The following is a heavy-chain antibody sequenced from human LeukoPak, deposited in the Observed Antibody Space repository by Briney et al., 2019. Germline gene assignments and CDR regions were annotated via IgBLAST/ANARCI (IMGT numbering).Heavy chain of an antibody. CDR2: ISGSGGNT. CDR3: AKLTSFTVTTSYGMDV. Sequence: ETLSLTCAVYGGSFSGYYWSWIRQAPGKGLEWVSAISGSGGNTYYADSVKGRFTISRDNSKNTLYLQMNSLRAGDTAIYYCAKLTSFTVTTSYGMDVWGQGTTVTVSS. J-gene: IGHJ6*02. D-gene: IGHD4-17*01. CDR1: GGSFSGYY. V-gene: IGHV3-23*01.